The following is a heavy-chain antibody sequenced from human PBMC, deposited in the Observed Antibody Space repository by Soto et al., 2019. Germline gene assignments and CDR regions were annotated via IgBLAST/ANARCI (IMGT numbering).Heavy chain of an antibody. J-gene: IGHJ4*02. CDR3: AKDGETYGNFEYYFDY. Sequence: QVQLVESGGGVVQPGRSLRLSCAASGFAFTEYGMHWVRQTPGKGLEWVALISYDGVNKYYADSVKGRFTISRDNSKNKLYLQMDSMRPEDTAAYYCAKDGETYGNFEYYFDYWGQGALVTVSS. V-gene: IGHV3-30*18. D-gene: IGHD1-1*01. CDR1: GFAFTEYG. CDR2: ISYDGVNK.